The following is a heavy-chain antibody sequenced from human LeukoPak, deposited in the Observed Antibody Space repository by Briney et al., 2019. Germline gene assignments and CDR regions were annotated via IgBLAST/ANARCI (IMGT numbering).Heavy chain of an antibody. J-gene: IGHJ1*01. CDR1: GFTFSSYS. Sequence: GGSLRLSCAASGFTFSSYSMNWVRQAPGKGLEWVSSISSSSSYIYYADSVKGRFTISRDNAKNSLYLQMNSLRAEDTAVHYCASSDSSGYPVQHWGQGTLVTVSS. CDR3: ASSDSSGYPVQH. V-gene: IGHV3-21*01. CDR2: ISSSSSYI. D-gene: IGHD3-22*01.